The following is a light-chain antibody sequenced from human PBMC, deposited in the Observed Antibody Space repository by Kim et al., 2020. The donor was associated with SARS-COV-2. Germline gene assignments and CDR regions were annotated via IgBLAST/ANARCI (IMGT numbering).Light chain of an antibody. CDR3: QQAESFPLT. CDR2: GAS. CDR1: QGINTW. Sequence: ASVGDTVTISCRASQGINTWLAWYQQKPGKAPNLLISGASTLQSGVPSRFSGSGSGTDFTLTISSLQPEDFATYFCQQAESFPLTFGGGTKVDIK. J-gene: IGKJ4*01. V-gene: IGKV1-12*01.